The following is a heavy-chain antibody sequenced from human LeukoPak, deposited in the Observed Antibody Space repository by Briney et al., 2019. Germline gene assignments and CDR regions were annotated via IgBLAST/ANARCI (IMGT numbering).Heavy chain of an antibody. D-gene: IGHD3-10*01. V-gene: IGHV3-13*04. CDR1: GFTFSSCD. CDR2: IAVGGDT. J-gene: IGHJ3*02. Sequence: GRSLRLSCAASGFTFSSCDMHWVRQAAGKGLEWVSVIAVGGDTYYPDSVRGRFTISRENAKNSLYLQMNRLTTGDTAVYYCARGLGGVRGIDYVFDIWGQGTMVTVSS. CDR3: ARGLGGVRGIDYVFDI.